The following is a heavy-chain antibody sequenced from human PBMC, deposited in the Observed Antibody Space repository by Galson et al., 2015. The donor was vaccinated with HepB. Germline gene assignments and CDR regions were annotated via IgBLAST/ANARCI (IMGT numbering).Heavy chain of an antibody. Sequence: SLRLSCAASGFTFSNYGMHWVRQAPGKGLEWVAFIWYDGSNKYYADSVKGRFTISRDTSKNTVYLQMNSLRAEDSAVYYCVRDQRGGSETSGYYDYWGQGTLVTVSS. V-gene: IGHV3-33*01. CDR3: VRDQRGGSETSGYYDY. CDR1: GFTFSNYG. D-gene: IGHD3-22*01. J-gene: IGHJ4*02. CDR2: IWYDGSNK.